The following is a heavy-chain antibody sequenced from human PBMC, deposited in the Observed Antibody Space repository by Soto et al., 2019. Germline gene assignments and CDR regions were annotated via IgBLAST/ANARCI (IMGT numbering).Heavy chain of an antibody. V-gene: IGHV1-8*01. CDR1: GYTFTSYD. Sequence: QVQLVQSGTEVKKPGASVKVSCKASGYTFTSYDINWVRQATGQGLEWMGWMNPNSGNTGYAQKFQGRVTMTRNTSISTAYMELSSLRSEVTAVYYCARPPGPHQGDYGMDVWGQGTTVTVSS. CDR3: ARPPGPHQGDYGMDV. J-gene: IGHJ6*02. CDR2: MNPNSGNT.